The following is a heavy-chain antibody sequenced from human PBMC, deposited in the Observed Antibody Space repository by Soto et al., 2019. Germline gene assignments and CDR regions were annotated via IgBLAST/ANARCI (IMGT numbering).Heavy chain of an antibody. V-gene: IGHV1-3*01. CDR2: INAGNGDT. CDR3: AREITTVTNYDYYGMDV. Sequence: QVQLVQSGAEVKKPGASVKVSCKASGYTFISYALHWVRQAPGQRLEWMGWINAGNGDTKYSQRFQGRVTITRDTSASTAYMELSSLRSEDTAVYYCAREITTVTNYDYYGMDVWGQGTTVTVSS. J-gene: IGHJ6*02. D-gene: IGHD4-17*01. CDR1: GYTFISYA.